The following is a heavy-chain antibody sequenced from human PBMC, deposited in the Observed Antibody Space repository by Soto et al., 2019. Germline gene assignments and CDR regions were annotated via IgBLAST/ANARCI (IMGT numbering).Heavy chain of an antibody. V-gene: IGHV3-23*01. D-gene: IGHD3-16*02. J-gene: IGHJ4*02. CDR2: FRESGGTT. CDR1: GFTFSSSA. Sequence: HPGGSLSLSCAASGFTFSSSAMSWVRQAPEKGLEWVSTFRESGGTTHYADSVKGRFTISRDTSKNMLYLQMNSLRAEDTAIYYCAKVPVWGSYRYSYFDYWGQGTPVTVSS. CDR3: AKVPVWGSYRYSYFDY.